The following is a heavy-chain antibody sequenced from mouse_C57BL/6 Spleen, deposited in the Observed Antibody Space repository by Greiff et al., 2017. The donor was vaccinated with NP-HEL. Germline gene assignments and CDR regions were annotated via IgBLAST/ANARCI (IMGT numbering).Heavy chain of an antibody. CDR2: INYDGSST. CDR1: GFTFSDYY. CDR3: ARIYGYHAMDY. Sequence: EVQLVESEGGLVQPGSSMKLSCTASGFTFSDYYMAWVRQVPEKGLEWVANINYDGSSTYYLDSLKSRFIISRDNAKNILYLQMSSLKSEDTATYYCARIYGYHAMDYWGQGTSVTVSS. V-gene: IGHV5-16*01. J-gene: IGHJ4*01. D-gene: IGHD1-1*02.